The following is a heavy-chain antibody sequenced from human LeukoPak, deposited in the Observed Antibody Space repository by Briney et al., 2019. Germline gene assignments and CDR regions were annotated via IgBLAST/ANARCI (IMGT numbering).Heavy chain of an antibody. CDR2: IKQDGSEK. CDR1: GFTFSSYW. D-gene: IGHD3-10*01. V-gene: IGHV3-7*01. Sequence: PGGSLRLSCAVSGFTFSSYWMSWVRQAPGKGLEWVANIKQDGSEKYYVDSVKGRFTISRDNAKNLLYLQMNSLRAEDTAVYYCARDCWFGAKDYWGQGTLVTVSS. J-gene: IGHJ4*02. CDR3: ARDCWFGAKDY.